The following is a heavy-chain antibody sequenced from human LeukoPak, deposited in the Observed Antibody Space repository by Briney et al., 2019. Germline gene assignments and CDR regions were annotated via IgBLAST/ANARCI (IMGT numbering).Heavy chain of an antibody. Sequence: GGSLRLSCAASGFTLSSYAMSWVRQAPGKGLEWVSAISDSGNTYHAASVKGRFAISRDSFKNTLFLQINRLSPEDAAVYYCAKAPMTTCRGAYCYPFDYWGQGTLVTVSS. CDR1: GFTLSSYA. D-gene: IGHD2-21*01. V-gene: IGHV3-23*01. CDR2: ISDSGNT. J-gene: IGHJ4*02. CDR3: AKAPMTTCRGAYCYPFDY.